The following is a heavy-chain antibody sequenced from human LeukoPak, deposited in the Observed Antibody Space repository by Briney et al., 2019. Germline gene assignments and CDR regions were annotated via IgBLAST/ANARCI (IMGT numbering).Heavy chain of an antibody. CDR1: GGTFSSYA. CDR3: ARGRGGAALSSSWARDYYYYYGMDV. D-gene: IGHD6-13*01. CDR2: IIPILGIA. Sequence: VASVKVSCKASGGTFSSYAISWVRQAPGQGLEWMGRIIPILGIANYAQKFQGRVTITADKSTSTAYMELSSLRSEDTAVYYCARGRGGAALSSSWARDYYYYYGMDVWGQGTTVTVSS. V-gene: IGHV1-69*04. J-gene: IGHJ6*02.